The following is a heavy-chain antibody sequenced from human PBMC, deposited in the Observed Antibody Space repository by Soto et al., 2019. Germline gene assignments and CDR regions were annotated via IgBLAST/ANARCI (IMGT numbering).Heavy chain of an antibody. CDR3: ARDLWLDP. CDR1: GFTFSSYS. Sequence: GGSLRLSCAASGFTFSSYSMNWVRQAPGKGLEWVSSISSSSSYIYYADSVKGRCIISRDNAKNSLYLQMNSPRAEDTAVYYCARDLWLDPWGQGTLVTVSS. CDR2: ISSSSSYI. V-gene: IGHV3-21*01. J-gene: IGHJ5*02.